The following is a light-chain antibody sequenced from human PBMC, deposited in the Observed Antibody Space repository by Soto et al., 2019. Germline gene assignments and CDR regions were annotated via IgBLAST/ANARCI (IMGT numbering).Light chain of an antibody. CDR3: AAWDDSLNGHI. CDR2: SSN. J-gene: IGLJ1*01. V-gene: IGLV1-44*01. CDR1: SSNIGKNS. Sequence: SVLTQPHSASGTPGQRVTISCSGSSSNIGKNSVHWFQQVPGTAPKPLIYSSNQRPSGVPERFSGSKSGTSASLAIIGLQSEDEADYYCAAWDDSLNGHIFGTGTKVTVL.